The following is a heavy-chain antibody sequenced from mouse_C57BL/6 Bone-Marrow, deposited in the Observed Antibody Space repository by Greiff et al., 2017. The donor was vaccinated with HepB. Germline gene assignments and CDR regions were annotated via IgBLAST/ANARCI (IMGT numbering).Heavy chain of an antibody. CDR2: IYPRSGNT. J-gene: IGHJ3*01. D-gene: IGHD2-2*01. CDR3: AISTMVTTPPFAY. CDR1: GYTFTSYG. Sequence: VQLQQSGPELARPGASVKLSCKASGYTFTSYGISWVKQRTGQGLEWIGEIYPRSGNTYYNEKFKGKATLTADKSSSIAYMELRSLTSKDSAVYVCAISTMVTTPPFAYWGQGTLVTVSA. V-gene: IGHV1-81*01.